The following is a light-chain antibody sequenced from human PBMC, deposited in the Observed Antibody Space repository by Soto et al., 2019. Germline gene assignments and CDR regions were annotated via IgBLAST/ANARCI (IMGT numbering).Light chain of an antibody. CDR1: ESVGSF. V-gene: IGKV3-11*01. J-gene: IGKJ5*01. Sequence: EIVLTQSPVTLSLSPGERATLSCRASESVGSFLAWYQQKPGQAPRLLIYEASNRATGIPARFSGSGSGTDFTLTISSLEPDDFAFYYCQQRSNWPQITFGQGTRLEIK. CDR2: EAS. CDR3: QQRSNWPQIT.